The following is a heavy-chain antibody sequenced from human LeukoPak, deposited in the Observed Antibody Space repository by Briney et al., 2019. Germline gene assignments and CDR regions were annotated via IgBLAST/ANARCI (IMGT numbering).Heavy chain of an antibody. D-gene: IGHD3-10*01. CDR2: IYPSDSDT. J-gene: IGHJ4*02. Sequence: GESLKISCKGSGYSFTSYWIGWVRQMPGKGLEWMGIIYPSDSDTRYSPSFQGQVTISADKSISTAYLQWSSLKASDTAIYYCARHYYGSGSSGQNDYWGQGTLVTVSS. V-gene: IGHV5-51*01. CDR1: GYSFTSYW. CDR3: ARHYYGSGSSGQNDY.